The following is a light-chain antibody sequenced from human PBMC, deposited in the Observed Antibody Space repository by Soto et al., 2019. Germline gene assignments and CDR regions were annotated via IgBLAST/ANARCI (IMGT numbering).Light chain of an antibody. CDR3: QQYNSYSQT. CDR1: QSISTW. Sequence: DIQMTQSPSTLSATVGDRVTITCRASQSISTWLAWYQQKPGKAPNLLIYDASSLQSGVPSRFSGSGSGTDFTLTISSLQPDDFATYYCQQYNSYSQTFGQGTKV. V-gene: IGKV1-5*01. CDR2: DAS. J-gene: IGKJ1*01.